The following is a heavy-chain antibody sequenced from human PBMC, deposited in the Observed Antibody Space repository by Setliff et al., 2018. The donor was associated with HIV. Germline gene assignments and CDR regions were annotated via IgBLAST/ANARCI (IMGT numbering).Heavy chain of an antibody. D-gene: IGHD6-13*01. J-gene: IGHJ6*03. CDR1: GSTFNNYD. CDR3: TRRAGYTSSWYREDYYYMDV. V-gene: IGHV3-13*01. CDR2: IDTNGNT. Sequence: GGSLRLSCAASGSTFNNYDMHWVRQATGKGLEWVSGIDTNGNTYYPGSVKGRFTISRENAKNSLYLQMNSLRAGDTAVYYCTRRAGYTSSWYREDYYYMDVWGKGTTVTVSS.